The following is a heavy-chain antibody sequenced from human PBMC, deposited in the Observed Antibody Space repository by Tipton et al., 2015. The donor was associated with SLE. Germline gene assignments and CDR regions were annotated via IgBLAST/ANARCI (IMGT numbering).Heavy chain of an antibody. CDR2: IYPGDSDT. J-gene: IGHJ5*02. D-gene: IGHD2-21*01. CDR1: GYSFTTYW. V-gene: IGHV5-51*03. CDR3: VRLRGDCGGGSCKKPYNWFDP. Sequence: QLVQSGAEVKEPGESLRISCRGSGYSFTTYWIGWVRQMPGKGPQWMGVIYPGDSDTRYSPSLQGQVIISADKSISTAYLEWSSRKASDSARYYCVRLRGDCGGGSCKKPYNWFDPWGQGTLVTVSS.